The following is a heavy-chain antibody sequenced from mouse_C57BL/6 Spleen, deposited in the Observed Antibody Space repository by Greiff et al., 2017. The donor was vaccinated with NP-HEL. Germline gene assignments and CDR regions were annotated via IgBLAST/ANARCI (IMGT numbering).Heavy chain of an antibody. Sequence: QVQLQQSGAELVRPGASVTLSCKASGYTFTDYEMHWVKQTPVHGLEWIGAIDPETGGTAYNQKFKGKAILTADQSSSTAYMELRSLTSEDSAVYYCTRPLFITTVVFDYWGQGTTLTVSS. V-gene: IGHV1-15*01. D-gene: IGHD1-1*01. CDR3: TRPLFITTVVFDY. CDR1: GYTFTDYE. CDR2: IDPETGGT. J-gene: IGHJ2*01.